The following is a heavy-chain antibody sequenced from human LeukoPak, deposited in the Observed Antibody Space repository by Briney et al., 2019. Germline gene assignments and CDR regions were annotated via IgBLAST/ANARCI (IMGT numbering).Heavy chain of an antibody. CDR2: IYYSGST. D-gene: IGHD3-10*01. CDR1: GGSISSSYYY. CDR3: TFNLGSGSYALDI. J-gene: IGHJ3*02. Sequence: PSETLSLTCTVSGGSISSSYYYWGWVRQPPGKGLEWIGTIYYSGSTYYNPSLKSRVTISEDTSKNQFSLKLSSVTAADTAVYYCTFNLGSGSYALDIWGQGTMVTVSS. V-gene: IGHV4-39*07.